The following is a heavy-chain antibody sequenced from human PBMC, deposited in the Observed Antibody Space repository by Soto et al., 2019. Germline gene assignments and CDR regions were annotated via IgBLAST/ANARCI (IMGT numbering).Heavy chain of an antibody. Sequence: QVQLVESGGGVVQPGRSLRLSCAASGLTFSAAGMHWVRQAPGKGLDWVAFISSDGRSESYADSVKGRFTISRDNSQNTQYLQMNGLRAEDTAVYYCAKDKGRTAIDYWGQGTLVTVSS. CDR1: GLTFSAAG. CDR3: AKDKGRTAIDY. V-gene: IGHV3-30*18. CDR2: ISSDGRSE. J-gene: IGHJ4*02.